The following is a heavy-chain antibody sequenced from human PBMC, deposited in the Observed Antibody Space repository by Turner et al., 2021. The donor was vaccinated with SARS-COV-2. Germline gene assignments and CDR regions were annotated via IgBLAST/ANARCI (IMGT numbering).Heavy chain of an antibody. CDR2: VYYRGNT. Sequence: QLQLQESGPGLVKPSETLSLTCSFSGGPISSSSYYWGWIRQPPGKGPEWIGSVYYRGNTYYNPSLESRVTISVDTSNNQFSLKLNSVTAADTAVYYCARVKSTVTTYYYYYMDVWGKGTTVTVSS. V-gene: IGHV4-39*01. D-gene: IGHD4-4*01. J-gene: IGHJ6*03. CDR1: GGPISSSSYY. CDR3: ARVKSTVTTYYYYYMDV.